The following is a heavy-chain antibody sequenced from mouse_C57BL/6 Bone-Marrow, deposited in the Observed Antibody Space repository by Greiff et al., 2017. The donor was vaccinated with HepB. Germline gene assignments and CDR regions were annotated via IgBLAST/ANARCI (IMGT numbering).Heavy chain of an antibody. J-gene: IGHJ4*01. Sequence: EVQLVESGGGLVKPGGSLKLSCAASGFTFSSYAMSWVRQTPEKRLEWVATISDGGSYTYYPDNVKGRFTISRDNAKNNLYLQMSHLKSEDTAMYYCARAPYGAMDSWGQGTSVTVSS. CDR2: ISDGGSYT. CDR3: ARAPYGAMDS. V-gene: IGHV5-4*01. D-gene: IGHD1-1*02. CDR1: GFTFSSYA.